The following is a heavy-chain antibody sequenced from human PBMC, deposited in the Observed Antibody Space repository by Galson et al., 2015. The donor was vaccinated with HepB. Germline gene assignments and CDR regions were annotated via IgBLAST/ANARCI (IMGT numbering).Heavy chain of an antibody. CDR1: GFTFSDYY. CDR3: AKVPLLWFGEFASDY. J-gene: IGHJ4*02. CDR2: ISGSGGST. Sequence: SLRLSCAASGFTFSDYYMSWIRQAPGKGLEWVSAISGSGGSTYYADSVKGRFTISRDNSKNTLYLQMNSLRAEDTAVYYCAKVPLLWFGEFASDYWGQGTLVTVSS. V-gene: IGHV3-23*01. D-gene: IGHD3-10*01.